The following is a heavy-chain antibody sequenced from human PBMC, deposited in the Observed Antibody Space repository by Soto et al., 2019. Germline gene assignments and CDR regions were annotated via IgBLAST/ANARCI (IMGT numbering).Heavy chain of an antibody. Sequence: GGSLRLSCAASGFTFSSYGMHWVRQAPGKGLEWVAVIRYDGSNKYYAESVKGRFTISRDNSKNTLYLQMNSLRAEDTAVYYCAREGEGAAGPYYFDYWGQGTLVTVSS. J-gene: IGHJ4*02. V-gene: IGHV3-33*01. CDR2: IRYDGSNK. CDR3: AREGEGAAGPYYFDY. D-gene: IGHD6-13*01. CDR1: GFTFSSYG.